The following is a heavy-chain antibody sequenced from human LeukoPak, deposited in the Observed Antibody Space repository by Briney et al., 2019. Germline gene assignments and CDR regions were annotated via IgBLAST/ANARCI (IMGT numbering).Heavy chain of an antibody. Sequence: ASVKVSCKAPGDTLTSYDFNWVRQATGQGLEWMGWINPNSGNTGYAQKFQGRVTMTRNTSISTAYMELSSLRSEDTAVYYCARGIDYGSGNYPFDHWGQGTPVTVSS. CDR3: ARGIDYGSGNYPFDH. CDR1: GDTLTSYD. V-gene: IGHV1-8*01. CDR2: INPNSGNT. D-gene: IGHD3-10*01. J-gene: IGHJ4*02.